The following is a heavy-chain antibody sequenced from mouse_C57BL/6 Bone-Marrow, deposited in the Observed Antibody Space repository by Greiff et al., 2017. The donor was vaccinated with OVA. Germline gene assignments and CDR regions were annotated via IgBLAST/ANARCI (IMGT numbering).Heavy chain of an antibody. Sequence: VQLQQPGAELVKPGASVKLSCKASGYNFTSYWMHWVKQRPGQGLEWIGMIHPNSGSTNYNEKLKSKATLTVDKSSSTAYMQLSSLTSEDSAVYYCVYGSSPFAYWGQGTLVTVSA. D-gene: IGHD1-1*01. V-gene: IGHV1-64*01. CDR2: IHPNSGST. CDR3: VYGSSPFAY. CDR1: GYNFTSYW. J-gene: IGHJ3*01.